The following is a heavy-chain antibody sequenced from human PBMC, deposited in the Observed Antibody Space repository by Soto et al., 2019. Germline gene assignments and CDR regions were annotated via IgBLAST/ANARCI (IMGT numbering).Heavy chain of an antibody. V-gene: IGHV3-23*01. J-gene: IGHJ6*02. CDR1: GFTFSSYA. CDR2: ISGSGGST. D-gene: IGHD1-26*01. CDR3: AKDMMGATNSHYYYYGMDV. Sequence: GGSLRLSCAASGFTFSSYAMSWVRQAPGKGLEWVSAISGSGGSTYYADSVKGRFTISRDNSKNTLYLQMNSLRAEDTAVYYCAKDMMGATNSHYYYYGMDVWGQGTTVTVSS.